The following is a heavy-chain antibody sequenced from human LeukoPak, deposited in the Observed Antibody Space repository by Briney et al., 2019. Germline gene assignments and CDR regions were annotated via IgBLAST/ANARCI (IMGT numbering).Heavy chain of an antibody. V-gene: IGHV4-61*08. CDR2: IYYSGST. Sequence: KASETLSLTCAVSGGSISSGGYSWSWIRQPPGKGLEWIGYIYYSGSTNYNPSLKSRVTISVDTSKNQFSLKLSSVTAADTAVYYCARSGELPFLSWFDPWGQGTLVTVSS. CDR3: ARSGELPFLSWFDP. D-gene: IGHD1-26*01. J-gene: IGHJ5*02. CDR1: GGSISSGGYS.